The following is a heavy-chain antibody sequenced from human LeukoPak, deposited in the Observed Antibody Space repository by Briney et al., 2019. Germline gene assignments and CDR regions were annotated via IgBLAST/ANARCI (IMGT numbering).Heavy chain of an antibody. V-gene: IGHV4-38-2*02. Sequence: SETLSLTCTVSGYSISSGYYWGWIRQPPGKGLEWIGSIYHSGSTYYNPSLKSRVTISVDTSKNQFSLKLSSVTAADTAVYYCARGGYGSWMYYFDYWGQGTLVTVSS. D-gene: IGHD6-13*01. CDR3: ARGGYGSWMYYFDY. CDR1: GYSISSGYY. CDR2: IYHSGST. J-gene: IGHJ4*02.